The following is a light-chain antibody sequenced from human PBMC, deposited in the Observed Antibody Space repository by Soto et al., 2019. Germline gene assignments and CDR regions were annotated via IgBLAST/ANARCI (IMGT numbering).Light chain of an antibody. V-gene: IGLV2-14*01. CDR2: DVS. CDR3: SSSTSSSTWV. J-gene: IGLJ3*02. Sequence: QSALTQPASVSGSPGQSITISCTGTNSDVGGYNYVSWYQQHPGKAPKLMIYDVSNRPSGVSNRFSGSKSGSTASLTISGLQAEDEADYSCSSSTSSSTWVFGGGTQLTVL. CDR1: NSDVGGYNY.